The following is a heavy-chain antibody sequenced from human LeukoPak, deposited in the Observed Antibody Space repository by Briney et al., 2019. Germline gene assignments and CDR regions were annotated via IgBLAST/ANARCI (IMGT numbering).Heavy chain of an antibody. CDR3: ARGILTGLDYFDY. CDR2: INQDGSEK. D-gene: IGHD3-9*01. J-gene: IGHJ4*02. CDR1: GFTFSSYW. V-gene: IGHV3-7*01. Sequence: GGSLRLSCAASGFTFSSYWMTWVRQAPGKGLEWVANINQDGSEKYYVDSVKGRFTISRDSAKNSLSLQMNSLRAEDTAVYYCARGILTGLDYFDYWGQGTLVTVSS.